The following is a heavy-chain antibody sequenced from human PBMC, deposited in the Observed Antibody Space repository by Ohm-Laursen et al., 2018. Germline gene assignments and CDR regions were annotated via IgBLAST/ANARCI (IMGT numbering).Heavy chain of an antibody. V-gene: IGHV3-30*03. D-gene: IGHD4-23*01. CDR2: VSYDEKYK. J-gene: IGHJ3*02. Sequence: SLRLSCTASGFTFNNFGMHWVRQAPGKGLEWVAVVSYDEKYKNYVDSVKGRFTVSRDNSKDTLYLQMNSLRAEDTAVYYCARPAGGAFDIWGQGTMVTVSS. CDR3: ARPAGGAFDI. CDR1: GFTFNNFG.